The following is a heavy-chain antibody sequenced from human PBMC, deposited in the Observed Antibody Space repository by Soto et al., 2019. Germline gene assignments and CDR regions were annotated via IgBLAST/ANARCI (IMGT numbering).Heavy chain of an antibody. CDR2: IYYSGST. V-gene: IGHV4-39*01. D-gene: IGHD3-16*01. J-gene: IGHJ3*02. CDR1: GGSISSSSYY. CDR3: ARQERRGPLRAGAFDI. Sequence: QLQLQESGPGLVKPSETLSLTCTVSGGSISSSSYYWGWIRQPPGKGLEWIGSIYYSGSTYYNPSLKSRVAISVHTSKNQFSLKLSSVTAADTAVYYCARQERRGPLRAGAFDIWGQGTMVTVSS.